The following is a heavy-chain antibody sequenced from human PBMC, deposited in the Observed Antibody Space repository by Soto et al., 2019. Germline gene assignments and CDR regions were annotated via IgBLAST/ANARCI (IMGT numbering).Heavy chain of an antibody. J-gene: IGHJ5*02. CDR3: ARNYIIYYDGSRAHYS. V-gene: IGHV3-48*03. CDR1: GFTFSSFE. Sequence: PGGSLRLSCVASGFTFSSFEMNWVRQAPGKGLEWISYISSGGKTTYYADSVKGRFTISRDNAKNSLYLQMSSLRAEDAAVYYCARNYIIYYDGSRAHYSCGRGTLVTVSS. D-gene: IGHD3-22*01. CDR2: ISSGGKTT.